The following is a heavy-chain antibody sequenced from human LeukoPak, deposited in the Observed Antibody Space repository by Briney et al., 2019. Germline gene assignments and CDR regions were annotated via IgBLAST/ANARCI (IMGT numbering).Heavy chain of an antibody. CDR3: ARVSDHYGSGSYPNWFDP. Sequence: PSETLSLTCAVYGGSFSGYYWSWIRQPPGKGLEWIGEINHSGSTNYNPSLKSRVTISVDTSKNQFSLKLSSVTAADTAVYYCARVSDHYGSGSYPNWFDPWGQGTLVTVSS. J-gene: IGHJ5*02. V-gene: IGHV4-34*01. CDR1: GGSFSGYY. CDR2: INHSGST. D-gene: IGHD3-10*01.